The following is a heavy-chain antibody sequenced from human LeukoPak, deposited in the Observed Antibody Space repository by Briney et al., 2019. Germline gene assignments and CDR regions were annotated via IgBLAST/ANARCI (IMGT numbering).Heavy chain of an antibody. CDR3: AKGGDYYDSSGYRDY. J-gene: IGHJ4*02. Sequence: GGSLRLSCAASGFTFSSYAMSWVRQAPGKGLEWVSAISGSGGSTYYADSVKGRFTISRDNSKNTLYLQMNSLRAEDTAVYYRAKGGDYYDSSGYRDYWGQGTLVTVSS. V-gene: IGHV3-23*01. CDR2: ISGSGGST. D-gene: IGHD3-22*01. CDR1: GFTFSSYA.